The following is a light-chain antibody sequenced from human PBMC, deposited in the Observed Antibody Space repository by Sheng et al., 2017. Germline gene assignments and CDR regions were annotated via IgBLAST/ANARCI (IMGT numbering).Light chain of an antibody. Sequence: SHELTQPASVSVSPRTDGHDHLHWKCIAKKKSLLVPAEAGPGPCVGIYEDNKRPSGIPERFSGSSSGTKATLIISGAHVEDEADYHCYLTDRVFGTGTKVTVL. J-gene: IGLJ1*01. CDR1: IAKKK. CDR2: EDN. CDR3: YLTDRV. V-gene: IGLV3-10*01.